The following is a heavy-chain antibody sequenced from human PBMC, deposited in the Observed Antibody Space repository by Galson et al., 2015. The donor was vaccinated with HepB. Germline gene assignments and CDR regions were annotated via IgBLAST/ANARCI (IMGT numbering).Heavy chain of an antibody. J-gene: IGHJ4*02. CDR2: IDWDGAQ. CDR3: AQTVSYTYSFDS. V-gene: IGHV2-70*11. CDR1: GFSLTTPRMC. D-gene: IGHD1-26*01. Sequence: PALVTPTPTLTLTCTFSGFSLTTPRMCVSWIRQPPGKALEWLARIDWDGAQYYNTSLRTRLTISKDPSKNQVVLTVANMDPLDSATYYCAQTVSYTYSFDSWGPGILVTVSS.